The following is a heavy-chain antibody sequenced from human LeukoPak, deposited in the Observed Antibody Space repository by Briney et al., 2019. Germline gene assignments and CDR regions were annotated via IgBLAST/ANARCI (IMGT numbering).Heavy chain of an antibody. D-gene: IGHD3-3*01. CDR2: IKQDGSEE. CDR1: GITFGSYA. V-gene: IGHV3-7*01. Sequence: GGSLRLSCAASGITFGSYAMSWVRQTPGKGLEWVANIKQDGSEEYYVDSVKGRFTISRDNAKSSLYLQMNSLGAEDTAVYYCARDFIVLSYSDFWRGYYAGDFWGQGTLVTVSS. J-gene: IGHJ4*02. CDR3: ARDFIVLSYSDFWRGYYAGDF.